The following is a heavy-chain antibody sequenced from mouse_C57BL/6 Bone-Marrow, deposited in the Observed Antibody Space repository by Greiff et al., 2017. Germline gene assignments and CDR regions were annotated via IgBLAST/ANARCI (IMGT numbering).Heavy chain of an antibody. CDR2: IHPNSGST. J-gene: IGHJ3*01. V-gene: IGHV1-64*01. CDR3: ARSPSY. CDR1: GYNFTSYW. Sequence: VKLMESGAELVKPGASVKLSCKASGYNFTSYWMHWVKQRPGQGLEWIGMIHPNSGSTNYTEKIKSKATLTVDKSSSTAYLQLSSLTSEDSAVYYGARSPSYWGQGTLVTVSA.